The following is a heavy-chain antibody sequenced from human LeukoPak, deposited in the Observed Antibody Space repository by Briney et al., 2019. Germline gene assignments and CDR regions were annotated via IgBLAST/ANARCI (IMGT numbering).Heavy chain of an antibody. Sequence: GGSLRLSCSASGFNFSSYGMLLVRQAPGKGLEWVAVIWYDESYKYYADSVKGRFTISRDSSKNTLDLQMNSLRAEDTAVYSCARDAGQLKRRAFDMWGQGTMVTVSS. CDR1: GFNFSSYG. V-gene: IGHV3-33*01. CDR3: ARDAGQLKRRAFDM. CDR2: IWYDESYK. D-gene: IGHD6-13*01. J-gene: IGHJ3*02.